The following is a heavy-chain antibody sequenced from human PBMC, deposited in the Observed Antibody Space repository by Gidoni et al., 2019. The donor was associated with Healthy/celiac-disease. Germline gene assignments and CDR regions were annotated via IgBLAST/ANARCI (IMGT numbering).Heavy chain of an antibody. CDR1: GFTFSSYS. CDR2: ISSSSSYI. J-gene: IGHJ3*02. D-gene: IGHD3-16*01. Sequence: EVQLVESGGGLVKPGGSLRLSCAASGFTFSSYSMNWVRQAPGKGLEWVSSISSSSSYIYYADSVKGRFTISRDNAKNSLYLQMNSLRAEDTAVYYCARSRREWGAFDIWGQGTMVTVSS. CDR3: ARSRREWGAFDI. V-gene: IGHV3-21*01.